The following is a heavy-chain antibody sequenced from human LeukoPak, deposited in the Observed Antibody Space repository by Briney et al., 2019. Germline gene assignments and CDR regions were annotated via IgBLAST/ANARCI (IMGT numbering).Heavy chain of an antibody. J-gene: IGHJ4*02. Sequence: SETLSLTCTVSGVSMSAYQWSWVRQSPEKGLEWIGCINTKGETSYNPSLKSRVTTSVDTSKSQFSLRLTSVTAADTAVYYCATSNDAKIAPFDYWGQGAPVTVSS. CDR3: ATSNDAKIAPFDY. CDR2: INTKGET. V-gene: IGHV4-4*09. CDR1: GVSMSAYQ. D-gene: IGHD2-21*01.